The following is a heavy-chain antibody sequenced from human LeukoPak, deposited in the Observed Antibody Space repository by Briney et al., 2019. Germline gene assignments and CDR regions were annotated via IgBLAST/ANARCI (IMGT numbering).Heavy chain of an antibody. V-gene: IGHV1-46*01. CDR1: GYTFTSYY. D-gene: IGHD1-26*01. CDR3: ARDNSGSYEGTWFDP. J-gene: IGHJ5*02. CDR2: INPSGGST. Sequence: ASVKVSCKASGYTFTSYYMHWVRQAPGQGLEWMGIINPSGGSTSYAQKFQGRVTMTRDTSTSTVYMELSSLRSEDTAVYYCARDNSGSYEGTWFDPWGQGTLVTVSS.